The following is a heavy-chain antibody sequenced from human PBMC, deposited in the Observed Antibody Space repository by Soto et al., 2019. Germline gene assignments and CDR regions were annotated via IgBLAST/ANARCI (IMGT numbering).Heavy chain of an antibody. J-gene: IGHJ6*02. CDR3: AKDGWFGEKGRREVYYYYGMDV. V-gene: IGHV3-11*04. Sequence: PGGSLRLSCAASGFTFSDYYMNWIRQAPGKGLEWVSYISSSGTTIYYADSVKGRFTISRDNSKNTLYLQMNSLRAEDTAVYYCAKDGWFGEKGRREVYYYYGMDVWGQGTTVTVSS. D-gene: IGHD3-10*01. CDR1: GFTFSDYY. CDR2: ISSSGTTI.